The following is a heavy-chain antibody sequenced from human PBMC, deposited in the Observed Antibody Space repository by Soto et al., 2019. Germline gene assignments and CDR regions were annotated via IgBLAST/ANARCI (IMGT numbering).Heavy chain of an antibody. D-gene: IGHD2-15*01. CDR3: TSNCPFDN. Sequence: GGSLRLSCAASGFTFNNAWMNWVRQTPGKGLEWVGHVKRDADGGATDYGAPVKGRFSISRDDSRNMVFLQMNSLRTEDTAVYYCTSNCPFDNWGQGILVTVSS. V-gene: IGHV3-15*07. CDR2: VKRDADGGAT. CDR1: GFTFNNAW. J-gene: IGHJ4*02.